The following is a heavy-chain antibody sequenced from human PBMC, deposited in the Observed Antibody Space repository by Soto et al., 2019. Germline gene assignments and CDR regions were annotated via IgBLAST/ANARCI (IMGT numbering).Heavy chain of an antibody. CDR2: VNTDESRT. V-gene: IGHV3-74*01. Sequence: GGSLRLSCGASGFTFSSYWMHWVRQAPGKGLVWVSRVNTDESRTSYVDSVKGRFTISRDNAKNTLYLQMNSLRAEDTAVYYCARVLNGQWYFDYWGQGTLVTVSS. CDR1: GFTFSSYW. CDR3: ARVLNGQWYFDY. J-gene: IGHJ4*02. D-gene: IGHD6-19*01.